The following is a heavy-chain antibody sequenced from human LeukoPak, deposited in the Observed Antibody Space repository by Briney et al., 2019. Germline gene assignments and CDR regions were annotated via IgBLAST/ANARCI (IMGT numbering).Heavy chain of an antibody. D-gene: IGHD4-17*01. Sequence: ASVKVSCKASGYTFTSYGISWVRQTPGQGLEWMGWISAYNGNTNYAQKLQGRVTMTTDTSTSTAYMELRSLRSDDTAVYYCAREQSDDYGDHDGEYFQHWGQGTLVTVSS. CDR3: AREQSDDYGDHDGEYFQH. V-gene: IGHV1-18*01. CDR1: GYTFTSYG. CDR2: ISAYNGNT. J-gene: IGHJ1*01.